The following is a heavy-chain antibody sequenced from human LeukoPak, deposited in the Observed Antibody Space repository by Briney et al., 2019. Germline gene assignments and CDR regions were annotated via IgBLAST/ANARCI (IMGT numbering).Heavy chain of an antibody. Sequence: GGSLRLSCAASGFTFRLYSMNWVRQAPGKGLEWVSYIRSSDGAIAYADSVKGRFTISRDDAKNSLYLQMNSLRDEDTAVYYCARDRDWAFDNWGQGTLITVSS. D-gene: IGHD3-9*01. CDR1: GFTFRLYS. J-gene: IGHJ4*02. V-gene: IGHV3-48*02. CDR2: IRSSDGAI. CDR3: ARDRDWAFDN.